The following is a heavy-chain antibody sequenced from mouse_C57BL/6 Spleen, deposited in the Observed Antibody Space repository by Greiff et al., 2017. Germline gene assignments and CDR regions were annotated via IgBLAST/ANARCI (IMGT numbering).Heavy chain of an antibody. CDR1: GYTFTSYW. D-gene: IGHD3-1*01. Sequence: QVQLQQPGAELVKPGASVKLSCKASGYTFTSYWMQWVKQRPGQGLEWIGEIDPSDSYTNYNQKFKGKATLTVDTSSSTAYMPLSSLTSEDSAVYYCARRATAEGFDYWGQGTTLTVSS. CDR3: ARRATAEGFDY. V-gene: IGHV1-50*01. CDR2: IDPSDSYT. J-gene: IGHJ2*01.